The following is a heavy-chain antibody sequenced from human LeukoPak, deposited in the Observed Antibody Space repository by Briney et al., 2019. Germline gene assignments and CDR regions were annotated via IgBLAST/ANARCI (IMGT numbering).Heavy chain of an antibody. CDR2: IRDDGGEI. V-gene: IGHV3-7*01. J-gene: IGHJ4*02. Sequence: GGSLRLSCEASGFTFSSYWMSWVRQAPGKGLEWVANIRDDGGEIYYVDSVKGRFTISRDNAKNSLYLQMNSLRVEDTAVYYCARGVSSWGYWGQGTLVTVSS. CDR1: GFTFSSYW. D-gene: IGHD6-6*01. CDR3: ARGVSSWGY.